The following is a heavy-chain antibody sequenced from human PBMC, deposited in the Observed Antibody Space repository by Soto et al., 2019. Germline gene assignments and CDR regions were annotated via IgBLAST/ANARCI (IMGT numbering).Heavy chain of an antibody. Sequence: QVQLVQSGAEVKKPGASVRVSCKASGYTFSGYDINWVRQATGQGLEWMGWVSPDSGSTGYAGIFQGRVTMTWDRSKTPAYMDLSRLTSGDSAVYYCARARELRYVEWSVYRGGNYAMDVWGQGTTVTVSS. CDR1: GYTFSGYD. D-gene: IGHD3-3*01. CDR2: VSPDSGST. V-gene: IGHV1-8*01. J-gene: IGHJ6*02. CDR3: ARARELRYVEWSVYRGGNYAMDV.